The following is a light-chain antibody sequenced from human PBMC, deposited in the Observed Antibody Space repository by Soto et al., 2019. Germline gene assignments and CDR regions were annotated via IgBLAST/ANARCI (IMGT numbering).Light chain of an antibody. CDR1: SSDVGGYNY. Sequence: QSVLTQPASVSGSPGQSITISCTGTSSDVGGYNYVSWYQQHPGKAPKLMIYEVINRPSGVSNRFSGSKSGNTASLTISGLQAEDEADYYCCSLTTSHTYVFGSGTKVTVL. CDR2: EVI. J-gene: IGLJ1*01. CDR3: CSLTTSHTYV. V-gene: IGLV2-14*01.